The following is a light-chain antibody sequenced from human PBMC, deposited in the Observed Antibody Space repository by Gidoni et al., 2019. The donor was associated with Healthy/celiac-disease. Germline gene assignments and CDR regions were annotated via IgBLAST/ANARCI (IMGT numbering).Light chain of an antibody. J-gene: IGKJ2*01. CDR3: QQSYSTQYT. V-gene: IGKV1-39*01. Sequence: DIQMTQSPSSLSASVGDRVTITCRASQSISSYLNWYQQKPGKAPELLIYAASSLQSGFPSRISGSGSGTDFTLTISSLQPEDFATYYCQQSYSTQYTFGQGTKLEIK. CDR2: AAS. CDR1: QSISSY.